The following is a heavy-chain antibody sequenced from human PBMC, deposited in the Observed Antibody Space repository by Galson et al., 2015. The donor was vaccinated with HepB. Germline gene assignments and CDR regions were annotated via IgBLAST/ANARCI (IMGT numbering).Heavy chain of an antibody. J-gene: IGHJ4*02. CDR2: INPNSGDT. CDR3: ARDLGSGWGYFDS. CDR1: GYTFTGYL. D-gene: IGHD6-19*01. Sequence: SVKVSCKASGYTFTGYLIHWVRQAPGQGLEWMGRINPNSGDTYYAQKFQGRVTMTRDTSKNQLSLKLSSATAADTAVYYCARDLGSGWGYFDSWGQGTLVTVSS. V-gene: IGHV1-2*06.